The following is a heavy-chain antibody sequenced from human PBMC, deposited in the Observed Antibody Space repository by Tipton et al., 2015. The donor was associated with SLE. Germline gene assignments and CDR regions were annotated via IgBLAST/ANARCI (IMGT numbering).Heavy chain of an antibody. D-gene: IGHD1-1*01. CDR1: GGSISSYY. Sequence: TLSLTCTVSGGSISSYYWSWIRRPPGKGLEWIGYIYYSGSTNYNPSLKSRVTISVDTSKNQFSLKLSSVTAADTAVYYCAREGVTTRRAYYYYYMDVWGKGTTVTISS. J-gene: IGHJ6*03. CDR2: IYYSGST. V-gene: IGHV4-59*01. CDR3: AREGVTTRRAYYYYYMDV.